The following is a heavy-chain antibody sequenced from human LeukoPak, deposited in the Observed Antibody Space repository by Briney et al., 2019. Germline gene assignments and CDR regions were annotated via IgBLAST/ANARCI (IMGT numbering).Heavy chain of an antibody. CDR3: ARGGKATVVTM. V-gene: IGHV4-4*07. J-gene: IGHJ4*02. Sequence: SETLSLTCTVSGGSINSYYWSWIRQPAGKGLEWIGRIYSSGSTNYNPSLKSRVSMSVDTSKNQFSLKLTSVTAADTAVYYCARGGKATVVTMWGQGILVSVSS. CDR2: IYSSGST. D-gene: IGHD4-23*01. CDR1: GGSINSYY.